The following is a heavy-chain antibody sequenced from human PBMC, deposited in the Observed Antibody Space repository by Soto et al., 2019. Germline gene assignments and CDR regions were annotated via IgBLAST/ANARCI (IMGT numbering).Heavy chain of an antibody. CDR3: ARVSSSCYYNPFDY. D-gene: IGHD3-22*01. V-gene: IGHV3-48*02. CDR2: ISSSSSTI. CDR1: GFTFSSYS. Sequence: EVQLVESGGGLVQPGGSLRLSCAASGFTFSSYSMNWVRQAPGKGLEWVSYISSSSSTIYYADSVKGRFTISRDNAKNSLYLQMNSLRDEDTAVYYCARVSSSCYYNPFDYWGQGTLVTVSS. J-gene: IGHJ4*02.